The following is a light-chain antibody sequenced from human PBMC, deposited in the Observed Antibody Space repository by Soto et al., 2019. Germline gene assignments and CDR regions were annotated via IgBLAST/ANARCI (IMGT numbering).Light chain of an antibody. CDR2: EVR. V-gene: IGLV2-14*01. CDR1: MRDVGGYNL. CDR3: SSFTSKSSLI. J-gene: IGLJ2*01. Sequence: QCALTQPASVSGSPGQSITISCAGTMRDVGGYNLVSWYQQHPGRAPQLILYEVRNRPSGISFRFSGSKSGNTASLTISGLQAEDEADYYCSSFTSKSSLIFGGGTKVTVL.